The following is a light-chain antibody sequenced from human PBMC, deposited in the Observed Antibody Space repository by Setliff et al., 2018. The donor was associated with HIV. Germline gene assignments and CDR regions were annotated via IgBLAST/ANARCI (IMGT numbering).Light chain of an antibody. CDR1: SSNIGSNT. Sequence: QSVLTQPPSASGTPGQKATISCSGSSSNIGSNTVNWYQQLPGTAPKLLIYSSNVRPSRVPDRFSGSKSGTSASLAISGLQAEDEADYYCAAWDDSLTGYVVGTGTKV. CDR2: SSN. V-gene: IGLV1-44*01. J-gene: IGLJ1*01. CDR3: AAWDDSLTGYV.